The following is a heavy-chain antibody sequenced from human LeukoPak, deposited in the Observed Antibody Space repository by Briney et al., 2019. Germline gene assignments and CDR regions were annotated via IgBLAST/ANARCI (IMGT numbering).Heavy chain of an antibody. CDR1: GGSIRSYH. J-gene: IGHJ4*02. CDR3: ARAIGIVGVAGTI. V-gene: IGHV4-59*12. CDR2: IYDSGST. Sequence: SETLSLTCTVSGGSIRSYHWSWIRQPPGKRLEWIGYIYDSGSTNYNPSLKSRVTISIDTSKNQFSLKLSSVTAADTAVYYCARAIGIVGVAGTIWGQGTLVTVSS. D-gene: IGHD6-19*01.